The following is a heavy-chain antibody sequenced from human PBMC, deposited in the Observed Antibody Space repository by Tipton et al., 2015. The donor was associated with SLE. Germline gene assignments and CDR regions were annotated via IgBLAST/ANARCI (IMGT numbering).Heavy chain of an antibody. CDR1: GGSIRSSRHF. CDR3: ARGYCSGGVCYGFGFFDY. J-gene: IGHJ4*02. V-gene: IGHV4-39*07. D-gene: IGHD2-8*02. Sequence: TLSLTCTVSGGSIRSSRHFWGWIRQPPVNGLEWIWVLYYSGNTYYNPSLKSPVTLSIDTSKNQFSLKMRSVTAADTAVYFCARGYCSGGVCYGFGFFDYWGQGNLVTVSS. CDR2: LYYSGNT.